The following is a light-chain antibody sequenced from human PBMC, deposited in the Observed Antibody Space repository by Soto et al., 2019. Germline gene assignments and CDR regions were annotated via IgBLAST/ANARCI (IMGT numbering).Light chain of an antibody. Sequence: IPRTQPPSTLSASVGARVTITCRASQSISSWLAWYQQKPGTAPNLLIYDASSLESGVPSRLSVSGSGTEFTLPISSMHPDDFATDDCQQYNSYWTFVQGTKVDI. CDR3: QQYNSYWT. CDR1: QSISSW. CDR2: DAS. J-gene: IGKJ1*01. V-gene: IGKV1-5*01.